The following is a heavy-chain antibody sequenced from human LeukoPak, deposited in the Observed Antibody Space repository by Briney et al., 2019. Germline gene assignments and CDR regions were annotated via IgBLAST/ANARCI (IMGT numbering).Heavy chain of an antibody. V-gene: IGHV3-23*01. CDR1: GFIFSSYA. CDR2: ISDDGGGT. Sequence: GGSLRLSCAASGFIFSSYAMSWVRQAPGKGLEWVSAISDDGGGTFHADSVKGRFTISRDNSKNTLYLQMNGLRAEDTAVYYCAKEVRSAGTPYFDYWGQGTLVTVSS. J-gene: IGHJ4*02. CDR3: AKEVRSAGTPYFDY. D-gene: IGHD6-13*01.